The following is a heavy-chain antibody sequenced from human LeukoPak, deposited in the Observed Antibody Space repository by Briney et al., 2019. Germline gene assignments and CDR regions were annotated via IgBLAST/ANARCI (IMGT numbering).Heavy chain of an antibody. Sequence: AASVKVSCKASGGTFSSYAISWVRQAPGQGLEWMGGIIPIFGTANYAQKFQGRVTITTDESTSTAYMELSSLRSEDTAVYYCARGDDSSGYAYYGMDVWGQGTTVTVSS. CDR3: ARGDDSSGYAYYGMDV. J-gene: IGHJ6*02. CDR1: GGTFSSYA. V-gene: IGHV1-69*05. D-gene: IGHD3-22*01. CDR2: IIPIFGTA.